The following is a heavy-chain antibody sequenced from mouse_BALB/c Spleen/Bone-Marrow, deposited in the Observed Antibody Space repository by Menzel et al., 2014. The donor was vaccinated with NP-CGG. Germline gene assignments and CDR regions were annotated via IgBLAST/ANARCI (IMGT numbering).Heavy chain of an antibody. CDR2: ISSGSSST. V-gene: IGHV5-17*02. D-gene: IGHD1-1*01. CDR1: GFTFSSFG. J-gene: IGHJ1*01. Sequence: EVQGVESGGGLVQPGGPRKLSCVASGFTFSSFGMHWVRQAPEKGLEWVAYISSGSSSTYYADTLKGRFTISRDNPKNTLFLQMTSLRSEDTAMYYCARGYYYGSSHYWYFDVWGAGTTVTVSS. CDR3: ARGYYYGSSHYWYFDV.